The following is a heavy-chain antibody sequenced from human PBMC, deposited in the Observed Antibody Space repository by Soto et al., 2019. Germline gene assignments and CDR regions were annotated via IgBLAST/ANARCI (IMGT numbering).Heavy chain of an antibody. J-gene: IGHJ5*02. V-gene: IGHV4-59*01. Sequence: PSETLSLTCAVYGGSISSYYWSWIRQPPGKGLEWIGYIYYSGSTNYNPSLKSRVTISVDTSKNQFSLKLSSVTAADTAVYYCVRLDFWSGTNWFDPWGQGTLVTVSS. CDR1: GGSISSYY. CDR3: VRLDFWSGTNWFDP. D-gene: IGHD3-3*01. CDR2: IYYSGST.